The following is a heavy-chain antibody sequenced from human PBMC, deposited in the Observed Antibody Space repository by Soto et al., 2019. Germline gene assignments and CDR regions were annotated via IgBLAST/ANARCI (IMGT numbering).Heavy chain of an antibody. CDR2: IYYSGST. D-gene: IGHD3-10*01. CDR3: ARAYYYFDY. Sequence: SETLSLTCTVSGGSISSYYWSWIRQPPGKGLEWIGYIYYSGSTNYNPSLKSRVTISVDTSKNQFSLKLSSVTTADTAVYYCARAYYYFDYWGQGTLVTVSS. CDR1: GGSISSYY. V-gene: IGHV4-59*01. J-gene: IGHJ4*02.